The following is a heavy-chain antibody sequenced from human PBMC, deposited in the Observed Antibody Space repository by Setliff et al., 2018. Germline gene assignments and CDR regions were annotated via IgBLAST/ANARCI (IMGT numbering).Heavy chain of an antibody. CDR2: MYYSGDT. J-gene: IGHJ4*02. CDR1: SGSFSGYY. Sequence: SETLSLTCAVYSGSFSGYYWSWIRRPPGKGLEWIGYMYYSGDTNYNPSLKSRVTISVDTSKNQFSLELRSVTAADTAVYYCARLPPLHTPMALTFDYWGQGILVTVSS. D-gene: IGHD5-18*01. CDR3: ARLPPLHTPMALTFDY. V-gene: IGHV4-59*08.